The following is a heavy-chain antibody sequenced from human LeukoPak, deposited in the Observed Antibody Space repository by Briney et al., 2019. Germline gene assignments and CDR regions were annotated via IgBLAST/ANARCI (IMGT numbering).Heavy chain of an antibody. Sequence: ASVKVSCKASGYTFTSYGIHWVRQAPGQGLEWMGWINTNTGNPTCAQGFTGRFVFSLETSVSTSYLQISSLKAEDTAVYYCARGRGSSARLGYYFYYIDVWGKGTTVTVSS. D-gene: IGHD1-26*01. CDR3: ARGRGSSARLGYYFYYIDV. CDR1: GYTFTSYG. V-gene: IGHV7-4-1*02. CDR2: INTNTGNP. J-gene: IGHJ6*03.